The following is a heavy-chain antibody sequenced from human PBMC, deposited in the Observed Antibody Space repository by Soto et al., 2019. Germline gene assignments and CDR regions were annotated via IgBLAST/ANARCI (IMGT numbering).Heavy chain of an antibody. V-gene: IGHV1-18*01. CDR3: AREYCSGGSCYGGDY. D-gene: IGHD2-15*01. CDR1: GYRYSSYG. J-gene: IGHJ4*02. Sequence: ASVKVSCKASGYRYSSYGISWVRQAPAQGLEWMGWISPYSDNTHCAQNLQGRLTVTADASATTVYMELRSLSSDDTGVYYCAREYCSGGSCYGGDYWGQGTLVTVSS. CDR2: ISPYSDNT.